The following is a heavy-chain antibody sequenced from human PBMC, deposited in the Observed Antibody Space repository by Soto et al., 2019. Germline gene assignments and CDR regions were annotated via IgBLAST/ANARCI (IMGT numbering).Heavy chain of an antibody. J-gene: IGHJ2*01. D-gene: IGHD4-17*01. CDR3: ARGPRCHHWYFDL. CDR2: INHSGST. CDR1: GGSFSGYY. Sequence: QVQLQQWGAGLLKPSETLSLTCAVYGGSFSGYYWSWIRQPPGKGLEWIGEINHSGSTNYNPSLKSRVTISVDTSKNQFSLKLSSVTVADTAVYFCARGPRCHHWYFDLCGRGTLVTVSS. V-gene: IGHV4-34*01.